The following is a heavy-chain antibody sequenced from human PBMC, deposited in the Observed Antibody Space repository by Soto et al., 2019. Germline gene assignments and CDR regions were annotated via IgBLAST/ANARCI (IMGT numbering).Heavy chain of an antibody. CDR1: GFSLSTSGVG. D-gene: IGHD3-22*01. J-gene: IGHJ4*02. CDR3: AHRPYYYDSSGYYDLVNFFAY. V-gene: IGHV2-5*02. CDR2: IYWDDDK. Sequence: SGPTLVNPTQTLTLTCTFSGFSLSTSGVGVGWIRQPPGKALEWLALIYWDDDKRYSPSLKSRLTITKDTSKNQVVLTMTNMEPVDTATYYCAHRPYYYDSSGYYDLVNFFAYRGQRTLVPVSS.